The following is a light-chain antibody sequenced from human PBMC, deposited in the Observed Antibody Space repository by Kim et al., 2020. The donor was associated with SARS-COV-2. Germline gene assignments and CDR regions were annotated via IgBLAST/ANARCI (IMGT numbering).Light chain of an antibody. CDR3: QSYDSSLSVV. CDR1: SSNIGANYD. J-gene: IGLJ7*01. Sequence: GQRVPIAGTGSSSNIGANYDVNWYQQFTGRAPKHLVYGNGYRPSGVPDRFSGSKSGTSASLAINGLQAEDEADYYCQSYDSSLSVVFGGGTQLTVL. V-gene: IGLV1-40*01. CDR2: GNG.